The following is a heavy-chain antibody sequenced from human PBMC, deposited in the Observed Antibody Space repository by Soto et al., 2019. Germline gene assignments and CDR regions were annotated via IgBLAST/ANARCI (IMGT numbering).Heavy chain of an antibody. V-gene: IGHV3-74*01. Sequence: EVQLVESGGGLVQPGGSLRLSCAASGFTFSSYWMHWVRQAPGKGLVWVSRINSDGSSTNYADSVKGQFXXXXXXXXXXXYLQMNSLRAEDTAVYYCGRGASGSYRLDYWGQGTLVTVSS. CDR2: INSDGSST. CDR3: GRGASGSYRLDY. CDR1: GFTFSSYW. J-gene: IGHJ4*02. D-gene: IGHD3-10*01.